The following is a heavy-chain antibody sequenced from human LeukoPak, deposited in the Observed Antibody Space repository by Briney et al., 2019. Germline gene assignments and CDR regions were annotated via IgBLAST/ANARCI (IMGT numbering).Heavy chain of an antibody. CDR3: ARGHVVVVAAPYYYYYMDV. CDR1: GYTFTSYD. V-gene: IGHV1-8*03. CDR2: MNPNSGNT. J-gene: IGHJ6*03. Sequence: GASVKVSCKXSGYTFTSYDINWVRQATGQGLEWMGWMNPNSGNTGYAQKFQGRVTITRNTSISTAYMELSSLRSEDTAVYYCARGHVVVVAAPYYYYYMDVWGKGTTVTVSS. D-gene: IGHD2-15*01.